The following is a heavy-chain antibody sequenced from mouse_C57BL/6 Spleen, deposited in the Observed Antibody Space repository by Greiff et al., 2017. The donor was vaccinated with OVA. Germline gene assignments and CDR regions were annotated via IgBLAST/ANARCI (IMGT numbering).Heavy chain of an antibody. CDR1: GFTFSSYA. Sequence: EVQRVESGGGLVKPGGSLKLSCAASGFTFSSYAMSWVRQTPEKRLEWVATISDGGSYTYYSDNVKGRFTISRDNAKNNLYLQMSHLKSEDTAMYYCARANWYFDVWGTGTTVTVSS. V-gene: IGHV5-4*01. CDR2: ISDGGSYT. J-gene: IGHJ1*03. CDR3: ARANWYFDV.